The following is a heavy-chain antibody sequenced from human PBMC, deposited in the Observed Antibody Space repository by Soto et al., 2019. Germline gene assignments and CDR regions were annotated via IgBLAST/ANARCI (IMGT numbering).Heavy chain of an antibody. Sequence: EVQLVESGGGLVQPGGSLRLSCAASGFTFSDYYMDWVRQAPGKGLEWVGRSRNRGNSYTTEYVASVKGRFIISRDASNNLLYLQMNSLETEDTAVYFCAKTTYGSGSYYFDSWGQGTLVTVSS. V-gene: IGHV3-72*01. CDR1: GFTFSDYY. J-gene: IGHJ4*02. CDR3: AKTTYGSGSYYFDS. CDR2: SRNRGNSYTT. D-gene: IGHD3-10*01.